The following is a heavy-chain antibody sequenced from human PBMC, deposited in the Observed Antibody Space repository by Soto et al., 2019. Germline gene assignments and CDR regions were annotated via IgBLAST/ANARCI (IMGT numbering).Heavy chain of an antibody. V-gene: IGHV3-74*01. D-gene: IGHD3-10*01. J-gene: IGHJ4*02. Sequence: EVQLVESGGGLVQPGGSLRLSCAASGFTFSTNWMHWVRQVAGKGLTWVSRINEDGRITDYADSAKGRFTISRDNAKNTLYLQMNSLRAEDTAVYYCARDIGGVGSHWGQGTLVTVAS. CDR2: INEDGRIT. CDR1: GFTFSTNW. CDR3: ARDIGGVGSH.